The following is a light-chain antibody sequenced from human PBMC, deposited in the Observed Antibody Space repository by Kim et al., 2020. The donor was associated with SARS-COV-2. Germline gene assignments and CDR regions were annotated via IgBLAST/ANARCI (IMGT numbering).Light chain of an antibody. CDR3: QQSYSTPWT. CDR1: QSISSY. CDR2: AAS. Sequence: SASVGDRVTSTCRASQSISSYLNWYQQKPGKAPKLLIYAASSLQSGVPSRFSGSGSGTDFTLTISSLQPEDFATYYCQQSYSTPWTFGQGTKLEI. V-gene: IGKV1-39*01. J-gene: IGKJ2*02.